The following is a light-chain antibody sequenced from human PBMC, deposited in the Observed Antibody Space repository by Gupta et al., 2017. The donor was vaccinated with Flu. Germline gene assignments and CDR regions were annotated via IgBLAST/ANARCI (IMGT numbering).Light chain of an antibody. V-gene: IGKV3-15*01. CDR1: QSVSSN. J-gene: IGKJ2*03. CDR3: QQDKSPYS. CDR2: GAS. Sequence: EIVMTQSPATLSVSPGERATLSCRASQSVSSNLAWYQQKPGQAPRLLIYGASTRANGIPARFSGSGSGTEFTLTSSSRQSEDFAVYYWQQDKSPYSFGQGTKMDIK.